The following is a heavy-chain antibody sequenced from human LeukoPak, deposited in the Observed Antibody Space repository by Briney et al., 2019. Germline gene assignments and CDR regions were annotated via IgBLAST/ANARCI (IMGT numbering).Heavy chain of an antibody. Sequence: GGSLRLSCAASGVTFSDYYMSWIRQAPGKGLEWVSYISSSGSTIYYADSVKGRFTISRDNAKNSLYLQMNSLRAEDTAVYYCARDDIVVVPAAHYYYYGMDVWGQGTTVTVSS. CDR1: GVTFSDYY. V-gene: IGHV3-11*01. D-gene: IGHD2-2*01. CDR2: ISSSGSTI. CDR3: ARDDIVVVPAAHYYYYGMDV. J-gene: IGHJ6*02.